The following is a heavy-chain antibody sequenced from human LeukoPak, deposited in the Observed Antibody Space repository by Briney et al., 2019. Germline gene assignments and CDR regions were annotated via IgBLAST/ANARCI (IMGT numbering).Heavy chain of an antibody. CDR3: ARDREVNGAWHFDL. V-gene: IGHV4/OR15-8*01. D-gene: IGHD5-24*01. CDR2: IHHTVSA. J-gene: IGHJ4*02. CDR1: GGSMSNTDW. Sequence: SETLSLTCVVSGGSMSNTDWWNLVRQPPGQGLEWIGEIHHTVSARYNPSLESRVSISVDMSKNQVSLNVNSVTAADTAVYYCARDREVNGAWHFDLWGQGSLVTVSS.